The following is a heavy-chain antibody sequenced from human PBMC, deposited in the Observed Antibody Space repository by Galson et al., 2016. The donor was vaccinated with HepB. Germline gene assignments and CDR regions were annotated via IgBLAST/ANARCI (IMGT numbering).Heavy chain of an antibody. V-gene: IGHV3-21*01. J-gene: IGHJ4*02. CDR2: ISGGSSHM. D-gene: IGHD3-10*01. CDR3: AKDPYYYGSGSYYFDY. Sequence: SLRLSCADSAFTFSSYTMTWVRQAPGKGLEWLSSISGGSSHMFYADSVKGRFTISRDNSKNTLYLQMNSLRTEDTAVYYCAKDPYYYGSGSYYFDYWGQGTLVTVSS. CDR1: AFTFSSYT.